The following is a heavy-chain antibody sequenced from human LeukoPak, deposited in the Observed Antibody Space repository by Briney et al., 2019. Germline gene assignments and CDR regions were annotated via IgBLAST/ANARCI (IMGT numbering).Heavy chain of an antibody. J-gene: IGHJ4*02. CDR2: IYTSGNT. V-gene: IGHV4-4*07. Sequence: SETLSLTCTVSGGSISSYYWSWIRQPAGKGLEWIGHIYTSGNTNYNPSLKSRVTMSVDTSKNQFSLKLRSVTAADTAVYYCARDGYYFDSSGYYFWGQGTLVTVSS. CDR1: GGSISSYY. CDR3: ARDGYYFDSSGYYF. D-gene: IGHD3-22*01.